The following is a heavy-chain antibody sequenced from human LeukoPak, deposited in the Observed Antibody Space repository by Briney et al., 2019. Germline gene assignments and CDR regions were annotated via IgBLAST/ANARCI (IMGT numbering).Heavy chain of an antibody. CDR1: GYTLTELS. D-gene: IGHD5-24*01. J-gene: IGHJ4*02. CDR3: ATGGGRWLQFAQFDY. Sequence: GASVKVSCKVSGYTLTELSMHWVRQAPGKGLEWMGGFDPEDGETIDAQKFQGRVTMTEDTSTDTAYMELSSLRSEDTAVYYCATGGGRWLQFAQFDYWGQGTLVTVSS. V-gene: IGHV1-24*01. CDR2: FDPEDGET.